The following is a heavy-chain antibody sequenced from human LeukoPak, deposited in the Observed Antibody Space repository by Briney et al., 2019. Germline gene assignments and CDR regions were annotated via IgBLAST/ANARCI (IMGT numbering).Heavy chain of an antibody. D-gene: IGHD6-13*01. J-gene: IGHJ6*03. Sequence: ASVKVSCKTSRYTFTGYYLHWVRQAPGQGLEWMGWINPSSGDTNYAQRFQGRVTMTRDTSISTAYMELSRLRSDDTAVYYCARDRQQLVHYYYYYYMDVWGKGTTVTISS. CDR1: RYTFTGYY. CDR2: INPSSGDT. CDR3: ARDRQQLVHYYYYYYMDV. V-gene: IGHV1-2*02.